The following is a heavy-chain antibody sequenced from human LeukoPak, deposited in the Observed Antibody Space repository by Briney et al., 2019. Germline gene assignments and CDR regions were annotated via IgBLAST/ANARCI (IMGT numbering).Heavy chain of an antibody. CDR3: ARDEYDYVWGSYRLIDY. Sequence: GASVKVSCKASGYTFTSYGISWVRQAPGQGLEWMGWICAYNGNTNYAQKLQGRVTMTTDTSTSAAYMELRSLRSDDTAVYYCARDEYDYVWGSYRLIDYWGQGTLVTVSS. CDR1: GYTFTSYG. CDR2: ICAYNGNT. J-gene: IGHJ4*02. V-gene: IGHV1-18*01. D-gene: IGHD3-16*02.